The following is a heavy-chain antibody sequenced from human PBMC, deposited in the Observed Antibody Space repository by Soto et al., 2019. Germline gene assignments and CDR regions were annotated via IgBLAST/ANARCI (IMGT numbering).Heavy chain of an antibody. CDR1: GGSISSGDYY. D-gene: IGHD5-18*01. Sequence: SETLSLTCTVSGGSISSGDYYWSWIRQPPGKGLEWIGYIYYSGSTYYNPSLKSRVTISVDTSKNQFSLKLSSVTAADTTVYYCARAIRGYSYGPHGFDYWGQGTLVTVSS. J-gene: IGHJ4*02. V-gene: IGHV4-30-4*01. CDR3: ARAIRGYSYGPHGFDY. CDR2: IYYSGST.